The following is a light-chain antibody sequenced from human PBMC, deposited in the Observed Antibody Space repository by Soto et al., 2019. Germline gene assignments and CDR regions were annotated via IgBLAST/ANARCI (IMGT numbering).Light chain of an antibody. CDR1: QNLLHSDGFNY. Sequence: IVMTQSPLSLPVTPGEPASISCRSSQNLLHSDGFNYLDWYLQKPGQSPQLLIFLGSYRASGVPDRFSGSGSDTDFALRISRVEAEDVGVYYCMQAIQTRTFGPGTKVEIK. J-gene: IGKJ1*01. CDR3: MQAIQTRT. V-gene: IGKV2-28*01. CDR2: LGS.